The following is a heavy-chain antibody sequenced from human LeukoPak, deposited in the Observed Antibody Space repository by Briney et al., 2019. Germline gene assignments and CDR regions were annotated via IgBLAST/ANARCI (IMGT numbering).Heavy chain of an antibody. CDR1: GYSISSGYY. Sequence: SETLSLTCAVSGYSISSGYYWGWIRQPPGKGLEWIGSIYHSGSTYYNPSLKSRVTISVDTSKNQFSLKLSSVTAADTAVYYCVRGEYGSGSNWFDPWGQGTLVTVSS. V-gene: IGHV4-38-2*01. CDR2: IYHSGST. D-gene: IGHD3-10*01. CDR3: VRGEYGSGSNWFDP. J-gene: IGHJ5*02.